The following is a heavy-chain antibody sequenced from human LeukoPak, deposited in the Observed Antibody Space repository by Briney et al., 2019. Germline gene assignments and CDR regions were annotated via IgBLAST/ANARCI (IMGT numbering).Heavy chain of an antibody. V-gene: IGHV4-4*07. CDR3: ADADWNF. CDR2: IYTSGST. J-gene: IGHJ4*02. Sequence: PSETLSLTCIAPRGSISSYYWSSIRQPARKGLEWIGRIYTSGSTNYNPSLKSRVTMSVDTSKNQFSLKLSSVTAADTAVYYCADADWNFGGQGTLVTVSS. CDR1: RGSISSYY. D-gene: IGHD1-7*01.